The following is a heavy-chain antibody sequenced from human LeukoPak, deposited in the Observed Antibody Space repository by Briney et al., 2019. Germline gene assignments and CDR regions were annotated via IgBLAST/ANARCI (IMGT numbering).Heavy chain of an antibody. CDR2: IYYSGST. D-gene: IGHD3-10*01. V-gene: IGHV4-59*12. J-gene: IGHJ4*02. CDR3: ARGSYGSGSYSPHFDY. Sequence: SETLSLTCTVSGGSISSYYWSWIRQPPGKGLEWIGYIYYSGSTNYNPSLKSRVTISVDTSKNQFSLRLNSVTAADTAVYYCARGSYGSGSYSPHFDYWGQGTLVTVSS. CDR1: GGSISSYY.